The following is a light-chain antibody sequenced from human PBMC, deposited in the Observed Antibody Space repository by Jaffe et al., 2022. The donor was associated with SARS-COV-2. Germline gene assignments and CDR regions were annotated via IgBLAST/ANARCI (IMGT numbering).Light chain of an antibody. CDR2: DAS. V-gene: IGKV1-33*01. CDR3: QQYDNLPIT. Sequence: DIQMTQSPSSLSANVGDRVIITCQASQDITKSLNWFQQKPGKAPKLLIYDASNLETGVPSRFSGSGSETDFTFTISSLQPDDFATYYCQQYDNLPITFGQGTRLEIK. CDR1: QDITKS. J-gene: IGKJ5*01.